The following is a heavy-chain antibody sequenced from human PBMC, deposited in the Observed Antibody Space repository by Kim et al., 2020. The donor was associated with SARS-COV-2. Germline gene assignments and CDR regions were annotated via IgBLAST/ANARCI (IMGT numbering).Heavy chain of an antibody. V-gene: IGHV4-34*01. CDR3: ARGGWNFDPFDC. D-gene: IGHD1-7*01. J-gene: IGHJ4*02. Sequence: NYNPSLPGLVTISVDTSQNQFSLILSSVAAADTAVYYCARGGWNFDPFDCWGQGSLVIVSS.